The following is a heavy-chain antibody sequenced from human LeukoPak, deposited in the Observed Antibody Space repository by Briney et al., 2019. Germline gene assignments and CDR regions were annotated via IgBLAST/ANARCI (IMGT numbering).Heavy chain of an antibody. CDR3: ARVGYYYDSSGRKDY. J-gene: IGHJ4*02. V-gene: IGHV3-48*04. D-gene: IGHD3-22*01. CDR2: ISSSGSTI. Sequence: GGTLRLSCASSEFTFTTHSMNWVRQAPGKGVEWVSYISSSGSTIYYADSVKGRFNISRDNAKNSLYLQMNSLRAEDTAVYYCARVGYYYDSSGRKDYWGQGTLVTVSS. CDR1: EFTFTTHS.